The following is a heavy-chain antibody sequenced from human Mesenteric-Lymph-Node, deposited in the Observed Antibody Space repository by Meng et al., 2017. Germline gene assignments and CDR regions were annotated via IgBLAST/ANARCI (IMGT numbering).Heavy chain of an antibody. D-gene: IGHD3-22*01. Sequence: QVQLLQSGSELKEPGASVKVYCKASGYTFTSYAINWLRQAPGQGPEWMGWINTNNGNPTYAQGFTGRFVFSLDTSVSTAYVQICSLKVEDTAMYYCARDNYDTASRFDYWGQGTLVTVSS. V-gene: IGHV7-4-1*01. CDR2: INTNNGNP. CDR1: GYTFTSYA. J-gene: IGHJ4*02. CDR3: ARDNYDTASRFDY.